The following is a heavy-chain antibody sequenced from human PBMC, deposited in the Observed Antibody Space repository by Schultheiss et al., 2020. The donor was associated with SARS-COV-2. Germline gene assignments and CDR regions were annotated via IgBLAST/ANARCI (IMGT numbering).Heavy chain of an antibody. CDR3: ARYCNGVNCFSFDS. CDR2: IYYSGST. J-gene: IGHJ5*01. V-gene: IGHV4-30-4*01. Sequence: SQTLSLTCTVSGGSISSGDYYWSWIRQPPGKGLEWIGYIYYSGSTYYNPSLKSRVTISVDTSKNQFSLKLSSVTAADTAVYFCARYCNGVNCFSFDSWGRGTLVTVSS. CDR1: GGSISSGDYY. D-gene: IGHD2-15*01.